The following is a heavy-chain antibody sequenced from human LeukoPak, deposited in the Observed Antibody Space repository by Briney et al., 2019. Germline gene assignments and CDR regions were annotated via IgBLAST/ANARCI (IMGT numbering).Heavy chain of an antibody. V-gene: IGHV4-34*01. CDR2: INHSGST. Sequence: SETLSLTCAVYGGSFSGYYWSWLRQPPGKGPEWIGEINHSGSTNYNPSLKSRVTISVDTSKNQFSLKLSSVTAADTAVYYCARTEYSSSWYMDVWGKGTTVTVSS. CDR3: ARTEYSSSWYMDV. D-gene: IGHD6-6*01. CDR1: GGSFSGYY. J-gene: IGHJ6*03.